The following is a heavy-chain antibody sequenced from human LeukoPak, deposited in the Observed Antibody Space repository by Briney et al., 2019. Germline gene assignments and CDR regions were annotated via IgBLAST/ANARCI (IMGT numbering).Heavy chain of an antibody. V-gene: IGHV1-18*04. J-gene: IGHJ4*02. D-gene: IGHD3-22*01. CDR1: GYTFTSYY. Sequence: ASVNVSCKASGYTFTSYYMHWVRQAPGQGLEWMGWISAYNGNTNYAQKLQGRVTMTTDTSTSTAYMELRSLRSDDTAVYYCARDLLQYYYDSSGYPTEPVDYWGQGTLVTVSS. CDR2: ISAYNGNT. CDR3: ARDLLQYYYDSSGYPTEPVDY.